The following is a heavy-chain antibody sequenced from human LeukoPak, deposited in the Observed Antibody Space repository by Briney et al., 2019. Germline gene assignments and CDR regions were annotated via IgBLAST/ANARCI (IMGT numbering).Heavy chain of an antibody. CDR2: IYHSGST. D-gene: IGHD6-13*01. CDR3: ARWWYSSSSAWFDP. CDR1: GGSISSSNW. J-gene: IGHJ5*02. Sequence: PSETLSLTCTVSGGSISSSNWWSWVRQPPGKGLEWIGEIYHSGSTNYNPSLKSRVTISVDKSKNQFSLKLSSVTAADTAVYYCARWWYSSSSAWFDPWGQGTLVTVSS. V-gene: IGHV4-4*02.